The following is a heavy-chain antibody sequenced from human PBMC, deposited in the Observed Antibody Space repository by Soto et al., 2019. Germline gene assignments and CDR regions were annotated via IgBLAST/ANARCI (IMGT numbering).Heavy chain of an antibody. CDR1: GFSLTTSGVG. Sequence: QITLKESGPALVKPTRTLTLTCTFSGFSLTTSGVGVGWVRQPRGKALEWLAYIYWDDDKRYSPSLRNRLTISKDTSMNQVVLTMTNMDPVDTGTYYCVRSSYDVNLHSGTDAFDFWGQGTMVSSSS. CDR2: IYWDDDK. D-gene: IGHD3-22*01. J-gene: IGHJ3*01. CDR3: VRSSYDVNLHSGTDAFDF. V-gene: IGHV2-5*02.